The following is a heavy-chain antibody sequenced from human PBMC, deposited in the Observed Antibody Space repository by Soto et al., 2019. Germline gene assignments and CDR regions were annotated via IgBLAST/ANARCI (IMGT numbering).Heavy chain of an antibody. CDR3: AKDFELPDGDYYHYGMDV. CDR1: GFFFSCHG. Sequence: QVQLVESGGGVVQPGGSLTLSCVASGFFFSCHGVFCARQAPGRGRECGALITYEGSHKYYVDSVKGRFTISRDNSKKTVYLHMTSLRAEDTALYYCAKDFELPDGDYYHYGMDVWGQGTTVSVSS. D-gene: IGHD1-1*01. J-gene: IGHJ6*02. V-gene: IGHV3-30*18. CDR2: ITYEGSHK.